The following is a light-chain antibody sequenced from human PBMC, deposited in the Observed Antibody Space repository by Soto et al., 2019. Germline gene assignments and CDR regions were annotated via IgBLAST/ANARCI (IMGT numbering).Light chain of an antibody. Sequence: DIQMTQSPSFLSASVGDRVTITCRASQGISSYLAWYQRKPGKVPKLLIYAASTLQSGVPSRFSGSGSGTDFTLTISSLQPEDVATYYCQKYNSAPLTFGGGTKVEIK. J-gene: IGKJ4*01. CDR2: AAS. V-gene: IGKV1-27*01. CDR3: QKYNSAPLT. CDR1: QGISSY.